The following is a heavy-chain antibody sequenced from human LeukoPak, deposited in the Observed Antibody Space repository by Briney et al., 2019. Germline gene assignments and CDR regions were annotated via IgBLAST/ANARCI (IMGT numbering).Heavy chain of an antibody. CDR2: IYYSGGT. CDR3: ARVGGTNYYYYGMDV. CDR1: GGSISSSTYY. V-gene: IGHV4-39*07. D-gene: IGHD1-26*01. Sequence: PSETLSLTCTVSGGSISSSTYYWGWIRQPPGKGLEWIGSIYYSGGTYYNPSLKSRVTISVDTSKNQFSLKLSSVTAADTAVYYCARVGGTNYYYYGMDVWGQGTTVTVSS. J-gene: IGHJ6*02.